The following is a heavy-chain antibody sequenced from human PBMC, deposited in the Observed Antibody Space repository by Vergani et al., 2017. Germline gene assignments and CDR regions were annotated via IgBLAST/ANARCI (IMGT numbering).Heavy chain of an antibody. CDR1: GFTFDDYA. Sequence: EVQLVESGGGLVQPGRSLRLSCAASGFTFDDYAMHWVRQAPGKGLEWVSGISWNSGSIGYADSVKGRFTISRDNAKNSLYLQMNGLRAEDTALYYCAKEAGRGYWGQGTLVTVSS. V-gene: IGHV3-9*01. CDR2: ISWNSGSI. J-gene: IGHJ4*02. CDR3: AKEAGRGY. D-gene: IGHD6-13*01.